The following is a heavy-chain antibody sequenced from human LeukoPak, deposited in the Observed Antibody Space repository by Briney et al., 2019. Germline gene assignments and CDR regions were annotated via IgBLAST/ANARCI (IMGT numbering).Heavy chain of an antibody. CDR1: DDSITMYY. V-gene: IGHV4-59*01. CDR3: ARGRVSSSTWYSTYYYFFYMDF. J-gene: IGHJ6*03. CDR2: VDHTGST. Sequence: KPSETLSLTCTVSDDSITMYYWTWIRQPPGMGLEWIGYVDHTGSTKFNPSLNGRVSISRDTSKNFFSLRLRSVTAADTAVYFCARGRVSSSTWYSTYYYFFYMDFWGKGTTVTVSS. D-gene: IGHD4-11*01.